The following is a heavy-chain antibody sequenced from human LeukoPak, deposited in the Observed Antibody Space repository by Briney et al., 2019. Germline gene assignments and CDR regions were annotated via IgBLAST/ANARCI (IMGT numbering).Heavy chain of an antibody. CDR3: ARANYDFWSGYPTSYYFDY. CDR1: GFIFSSCA. D-gene: IGHD3-3*01. V-gene: IGHV3-30*04. J-gene: IGHJ4*02. CDR2: ISHDGTIE. Sequence: GGSLRLSCVASGFIFSSCAMYWVRQAPGKGLEWVAVISHDGTIEYYTDSVKGRFTISRDNSKNRLYLQMNSLRAEDTAVYYCARANYDFWSGYPTSYYFDYWGQGTLVTVSS.